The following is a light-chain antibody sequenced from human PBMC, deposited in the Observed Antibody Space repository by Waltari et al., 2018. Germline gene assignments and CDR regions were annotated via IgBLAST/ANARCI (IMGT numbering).Light chain of an antibody. CDR3: QQTYITPLT. J-gene: IGKJ4*01. Sequence: DIQMTQSPSSLSASVGDRVTITCRASQNINNFLNWYQQKPGKAPKLLIYRASSLQGGVPSRFSGSGSGTDFILTVSSLQPDDFATYYCQQTYITPLTFGGGTKAEIK. V-gene: IGKV1-39*01. CDR2: RAS. CDR1: QNINNF.